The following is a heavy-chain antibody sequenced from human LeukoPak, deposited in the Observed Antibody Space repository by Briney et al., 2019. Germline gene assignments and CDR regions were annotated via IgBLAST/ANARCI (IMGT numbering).Heavy chain of an antibody. J-gene: IGHJ3*02. CDR1: GFTFSSYG. D-gene: IGHD5-24*01. CDR3: LVVATITGGNAFDI. CDR2: IRYDGSNK. V-gene: IGHV3-30*02. Sequence: GGSLRLSCAASGFTFSSYGMHWVRQAPGKGLEWVGFIRYDGSNKYYADSVKGRFTISRDNSKNTLYLQMNSLRAEDTAVYYCLVVATITGGNAFDIWGQGTMVTVSS.